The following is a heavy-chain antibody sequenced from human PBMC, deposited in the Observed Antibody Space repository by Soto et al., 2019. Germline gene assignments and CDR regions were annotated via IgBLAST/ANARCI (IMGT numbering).Heavy chain of an antibody. CDR2: IYYSGST. Sequence: SETLSLTCTVSGGSISSGGYYWSWIRQHPGKGLEWIEYIYYSGSTYYNPSLKSRVTISVDTSKNQFSLKLSSVTAADTAVYYCARAFSPGLLWFGELLYPWFDPWGQGTLVTVSS. V-gene: IGHV4-31*03. J-gene: IGHJ5*02. D-gene: IGHD3-10*01. CDR1: GGSISSGGYY. CDR3: ARAFSPGLLWFGELLYPWFDP.